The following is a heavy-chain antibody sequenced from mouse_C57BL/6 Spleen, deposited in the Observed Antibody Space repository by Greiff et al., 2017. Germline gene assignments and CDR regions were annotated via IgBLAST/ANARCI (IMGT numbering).Heavy chain of an antibody. J-gene: IGHJ3*01. D-gene: IGHD2-4*01. Sequence: QVQLKQPGAELVKPGASVKMSCKASGYTFTSYWITWVKQRPGQGLEWIGDIYPGSGSTNYTEKFKSKATLTVDTSSSTAYMQLSSLTSEDSAVYYCARWYDYDLTAYWGQGTLVTVSA. CDR3: ARWYDYDLTAY. CDR1: GYTFTSYW. V-gene: IGHV1-55*01. CDR2: IYPGSGST.